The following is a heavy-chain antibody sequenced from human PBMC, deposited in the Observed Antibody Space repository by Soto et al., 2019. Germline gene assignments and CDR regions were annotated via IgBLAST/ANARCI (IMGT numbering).Heavy chain of an antibody. CDR2: IYYSGST. CDR1: GGSISSYY. D-gene: IGHD1-1*01. CDR3: ARDAPPQLGYWYFDL. J-gene: IGHJ2*01. Sequence: SETLSLTCTVSGGSISSYYWSWIRQPPGKGLEWIGYIYYSGSTNYNPSLKSRVTISVDTSKNQFSLKLSSVTAADTAVYYCARDAPPQLGYWYFDLWGRGTLVTVSS. V-gene: IGHV4-59*01.